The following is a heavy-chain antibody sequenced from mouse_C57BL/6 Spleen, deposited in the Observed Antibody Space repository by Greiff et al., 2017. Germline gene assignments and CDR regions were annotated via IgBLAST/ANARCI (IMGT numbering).Heavy chain of an antibody. J-gene: IGHJ2*01. CDR2: IDPENGDT. V-gene: IGHV14-4*01. D-gene: IGHD1-1*01. CDR3: TTEGGGFITTV. Sequence: EVQLQESGAELVRPGASVKLSCTASGFNIKDDYMHWVKQRPEQGLEWIGWIDPENGDTEYASKFQGKATITADTSSNTAYLQLSSLTSEDTAVYYCTTEGGGFITTVWGQGTTLTVSS. CDR1: GFNIKDDY.